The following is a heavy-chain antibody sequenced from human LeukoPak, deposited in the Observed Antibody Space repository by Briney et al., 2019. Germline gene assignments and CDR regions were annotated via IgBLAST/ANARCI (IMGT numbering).Heavy chain of an antibody. J-gene: IGHJ4*02. V-gene: IGHV3-30*04. D-gene: IGHD3-16*01. CDR2: ISSDGRTK. CDR3: AKDGGVTGTFDY. Sequence: PGRSVRLSCAASGFTFSGYAIQWVRQAPGKGLEWVGVISSDGRTKYYADSVQGRFTISRDNSENTLFLQMNSLRAEDTAVYYCAKDGGVTGTFDYWGQRTLVTVSS. CDR1: GFTFSGYA.